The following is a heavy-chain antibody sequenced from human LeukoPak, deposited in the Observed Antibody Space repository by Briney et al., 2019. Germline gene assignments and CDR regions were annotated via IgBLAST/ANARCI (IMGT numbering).Heavy chain of an antibody. D-gene: IGHD1-26*01. CDR2: IYSGGST. J-gene: IGHJ4*02. CDR1: GFTVSSNY. Sequence: GGSLRLSCAASGFTVSSNYVSWVRQAPGKGLEWVSVIYSGGSTYYADSVKGRFTISRDNSKNTLYLQMNSLRAEDTAVYYCASPMKHYSGSYPFDFDYWGQGTLVTVSS. CDR3: ASPMKHYSGSYPFDFDY. V-gene: IGHV3-66*01.